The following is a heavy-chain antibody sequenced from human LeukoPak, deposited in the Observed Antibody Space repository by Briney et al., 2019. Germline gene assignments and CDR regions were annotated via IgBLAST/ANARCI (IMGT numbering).Heavy chain of an antibody. Sequence: GESLKISCKGSGYSFTSYWIGWVRQMPGKGLEWMGIIYPGDSDTRYSPSFQGRVTISADKSISTAYLQWSSLKASDTAMYYCARHAAYCSSTSCYKIPEYFQHWGQGTLVTVSS. CDR2: IYPGDSDT. CDR1: GYSFTSYW. D-gene: IGHD2-2*01. CDR3: ARHAAYCSSTSCYKIPEYFQH. J-gene: IGHJ1*01. V-gene: IGHV5-51*01.